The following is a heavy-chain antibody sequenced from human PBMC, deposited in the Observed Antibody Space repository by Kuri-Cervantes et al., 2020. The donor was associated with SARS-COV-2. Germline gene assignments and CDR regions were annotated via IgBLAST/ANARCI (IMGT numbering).Heavy chain of an antibody. CDR2: INPNSGGT. D-gene: IGHD6-6*01. J-gene: IGHJ4*02. Sequence: ASVQVSCYASGYTFTGYYIHWVRQAPGQGLEWMGWINPNSGGTNYAQKFQGRVTVTSDTSISTAYMELSGLRSDDTAVYYCTRDGGIAARSDYWGQGTLVTVSS. CDR1: GYTFTGYY. CDR3: TRDGGIAARSDY. V-gene: IGHV1-2*02.